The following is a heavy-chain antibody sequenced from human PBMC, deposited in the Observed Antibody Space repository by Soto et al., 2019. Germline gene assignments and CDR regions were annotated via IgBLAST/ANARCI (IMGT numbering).Heavy chain of an antibody. CDR3: ARVRVPAAIPYYYYYGMDV. CDR1: GFTFSSYS. J-gene: IGHJ6*02. Sequence: EVQLVESGGGLVQPGGSLRLSCAASGFTFSSYSMNWVRQAPGKGLEWVSYISSSSSTIYYADSVKGRFTISRDNAKNSLYLQMNSLRDEDTAVYYCARVRVPAAIPYYYYYGMDVWGQGTTVTVSS. V-gene: IGHV3-48*02. CDR2: ISSSSSTI. D-gene: IGHD2-2*01.